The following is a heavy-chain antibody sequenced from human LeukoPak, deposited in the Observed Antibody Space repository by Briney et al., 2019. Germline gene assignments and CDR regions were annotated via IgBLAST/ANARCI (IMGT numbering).Heavy chain of an antibody. V-gene: IGHV3-66*01. CDR3: ARYLYGLDAFDI. CDR1: GFTVSSNY. D-gene: IGHD4-17*01. Sequence: GGSLRLSCAASGFTVSSNYMSWVRQAPGKGLEWVSVIYSGGSTYYADSVKGRFTISRDNSKNTLYLQMNSLRAEDTAVYYCARYLYGLDAFDIWGQGTMVTVSS. CDR2: IYSGGST. J-gene: IGHJ3*02.